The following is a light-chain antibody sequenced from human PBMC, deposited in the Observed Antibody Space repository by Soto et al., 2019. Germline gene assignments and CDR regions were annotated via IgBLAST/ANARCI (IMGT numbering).Light chain of an antibody. V-gene: IGKV1-9*01. Sequence: DIQMTQYPSTLYTSVGDRITITCRASQGISSYLAWYQQKPGKAPKLLIYAASTLQSGVPSRFSGSGSGTEFTLTIISLQPEDFATYYCQQLNSYLITFGQGTRLAI. CDR2: AAS. J-gene: IGKJ5*01. CDR3: QQLNSYLIT. CDR1: QGISSY.